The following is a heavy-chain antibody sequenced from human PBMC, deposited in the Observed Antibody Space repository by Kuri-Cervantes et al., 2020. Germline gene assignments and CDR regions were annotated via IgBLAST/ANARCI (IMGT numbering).Heavy chain of an antibody. CDR1: GFTFSSYG. V-gene: IGHV3-33*01. CDR3: ARGHYDILTGYYY. CDR2: LWYDGSNK. J-gene: IGHJ4*02. D-gene: IGHD3-9*01. Sequence: GGSLRLSCAASGFTFSSYGMHWVRQAPGKWLEWVAVLWYDGSNKYYADSVKGRFTISRDNSTKTLYLQMNSLRAEDPAVYYCARGHYDILTGYYYWGQGTLVTVSS.